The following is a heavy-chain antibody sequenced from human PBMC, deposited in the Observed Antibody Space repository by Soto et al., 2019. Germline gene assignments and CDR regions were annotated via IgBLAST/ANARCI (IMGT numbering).Heavy chain of an antibody. CDR2: ISGRGGST. CDR3: AKENAREQLLVLSFGWFDP. Sequence: EVQLLESGGGLVQPGGSLRLSCAASGFTFSSYAMSWVRQAPGKGLEWVSAISGRGGSTYYADSVKGRFTISRDNSKNTLYLQMNSLRAEDTAVYYCAKENAREQLLVLSFGWFDPWGQGTLVTVSS. CDR1: GFTFSSYA. D-gene: IGHD6-19*01. V-gene: IGHV3-23*01. J-gene: IGHJ5*02.